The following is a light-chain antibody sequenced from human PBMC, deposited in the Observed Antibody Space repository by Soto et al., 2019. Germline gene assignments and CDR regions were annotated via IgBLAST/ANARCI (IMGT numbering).Light chain of an antibody. V-gene: IGLV1-51*01. CDR2: DNN. Sequence: QSVLTQPPSVSAAPGQTITISCSGSSSNIGNNYVSWYQQLPGTAPKLLISDNNKRPSGIPDRFSGSKSGTSATLGITGLQTGDEADYHCGTWDSSLSAVVFGGGTKLTVL. J-gene: IGLJ3*02. CDR1: SSNIGNNY. CDR3: GTWDSSLSAVV.